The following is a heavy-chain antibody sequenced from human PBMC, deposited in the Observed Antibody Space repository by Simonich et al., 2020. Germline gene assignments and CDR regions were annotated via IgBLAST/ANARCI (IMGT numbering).Heavy chain of an antibody. D-gene: IGHD6-13*01. Sequence: QVQLQQWGAGLLKPSETLSLTCAVYGGSFSGYYWSWIRQPPGKGREWMGEINNMGSTNYNPSRKSRVTISVDTSKNQFSLKLSSVTAADTAVYYCARGLRVAAAGTAFQHWGQGTLVTVSS. J-gene: IGHJ1*01. CDR3: ARGLRVAAAGTAFQH. V-gene: IGHV4-34*01. CDR1: GGSFSGYY. CDR2: INNMGST.